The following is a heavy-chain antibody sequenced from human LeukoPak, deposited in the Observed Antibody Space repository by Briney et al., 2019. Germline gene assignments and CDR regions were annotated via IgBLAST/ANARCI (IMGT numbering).Heavy chain of an antibody. Sequence: PGGSLRLSCAGSGFTLSSYGMLWVRQAPGKGRVWVAVISYDGSNKYYADSVKGRFTISRDNSKNTLYLQMNSLRAEDTVVYYCAKSISTTVIFDYWGQGTLVTVSS. CDR1: GFTLSSYG. V-gene: IGHV3-30*18. CDR3: AKSISTTVIFDY. D-gene: IGHD3-3*02. CDR2: ISYDGSNK. J-gene: IGHJ4*02.